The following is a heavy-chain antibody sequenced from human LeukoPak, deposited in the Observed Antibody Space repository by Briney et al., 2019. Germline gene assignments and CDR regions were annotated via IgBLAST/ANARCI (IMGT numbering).Heavy chain of an antibody. CDR3: ARGAYNSGGTLEI. D-gene: IGHD3-22*01. V-gene: IGHV3-48*03. CDR1: GFTFSSYE. Sequence: GGSLRLSCAASGFTFSSYEMNWVRQAPGKGLEWVSYISSSGSTIYYADSVKGRFTISRDNAKNSLYLQMHSLRADDTAVYYCARGAYNSGGTLEIWGQGTLVTVSS. CDR2: ISSSGSTI. J-gene: IGHJ4*02.